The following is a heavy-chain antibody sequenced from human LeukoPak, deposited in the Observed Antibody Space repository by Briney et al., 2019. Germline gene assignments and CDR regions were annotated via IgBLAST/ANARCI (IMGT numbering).Heavy chain of an antibody. V-gene: IGHV3-30*03. CDR3: TTDREITIFGVVIDDLDY. Sequence: GGSLRLSCAASGFTFSSYGMHWVRQAPGKGLEWVAVISYDGSNKYYADSVKGRFTISRDNSKNTLYLQMNSLKTEDTAVYYCTTDREITIFGVVIDDLDYWGQGTLVTVSS. CDR1: GFTFSSYG. D-gene: IGHD3-3*01. CDR2: ISYDGSNK. J-gene: IGHJ4*02.